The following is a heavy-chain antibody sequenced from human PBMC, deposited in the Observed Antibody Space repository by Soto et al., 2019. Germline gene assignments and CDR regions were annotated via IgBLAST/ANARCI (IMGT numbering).Heavy chain of an antibody. J-gene: IGHJ6*02. CDR1: GFTFSSDG. CDR2: ISYDGSNK. Sequence: PGGSLRLSCAASGFTFSSDGMHWVRQAPGKGLEWVAVISYDGSNKYYADSVKGRFTISRDNSKNTLYLQMNSLRAEDTAVYYWARDRDYDFWSGYYTLYYYYGMDVWGQGTTVTVSS. CDR3: ARDRDYDFWSGYYTLYYYYGMDV. V-gene: IGHV3-30*03. D-gene: IGHD3-3*01.